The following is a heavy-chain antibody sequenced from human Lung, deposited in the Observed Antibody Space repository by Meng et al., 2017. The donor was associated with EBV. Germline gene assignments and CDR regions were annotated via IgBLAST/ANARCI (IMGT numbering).Heavy chain of an antibody. CDR1: GGSISSVYW. Sequence: QVHLPGSGPSMVEPSGTLSLTCAVSGGSISSVYWWTWVRQCPGKGLEWIGEIYHSGSTNYNPFLKSRVTISVDKSKNQFSLKLTSVTAADTAVYYCARGGYYSFDYWGQGTLVTVSS. J-gene: IGHJ4*02. CDR3: ARGGYYSFDY. D-gene: IGHD5-18*01. CDR2: IYHSGST. V-gene: IGHV4-4*02.